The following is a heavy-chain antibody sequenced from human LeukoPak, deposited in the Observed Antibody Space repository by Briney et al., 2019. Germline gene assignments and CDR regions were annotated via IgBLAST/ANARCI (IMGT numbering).Heavy chain of an antibody. CDR1: GFTFSSYS. Sequence: VGSLRLSCAASGFTFSSYSMNWVRQAPGKGLEWVSSISSSSYIYYADSVKGRFTISRDNAKNSLYLQMNSLRAEDTAVYYCARDLDTAMAYFDYWGQGTLVTVSS. CDR3: ARDLDTAMAYFDY. J-gene: IGHJ4*02. CDR2: ISSSSYI. D-gene: IGHD5-18*01. V-gene: IGHV3-21*01.